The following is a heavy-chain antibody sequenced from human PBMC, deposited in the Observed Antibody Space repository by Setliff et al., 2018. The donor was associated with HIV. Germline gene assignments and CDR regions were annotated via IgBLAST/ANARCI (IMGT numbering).Heavy chain of an antibody. CDR2: INHGGTT. J-gene: IGHJ3*02. V-gene: IGHV4-38-2*02. CDR1: AYSISSGYY. D-gene: IGHD6-25*01. Sequence: PSQTLSLTCSVSAYSISSGYYWSWIRQTPGKGLEWIGEINHGGTTNSNPSLKSRVTISVDTSKNQFSLRMSSVTAADSGVYYCARGSSGSHRTEYDDAFDIWGQGAVVTVSS. CDR3: ARGSSGSHRTEYDDAFDI.